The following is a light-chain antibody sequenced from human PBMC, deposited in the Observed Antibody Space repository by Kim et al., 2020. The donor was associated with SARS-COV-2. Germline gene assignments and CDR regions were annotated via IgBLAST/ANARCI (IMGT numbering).Light chain of an antibody. CDR2: VAS. V-gene: IGKV3-15*01. CDR1: QSVGSK. CDR3: QQYNDWPRT. J-gene: IGKJ1*01. Sequence: EIVMTQSPATLSVSPGERATLSCRASQSVGSKLAWYQQKPGQAPRLLIYVASTRASGIPARFSGSGSGTEFTLTISSLQSEDFAVYYCQQYNDWPRTFGQGTKVDI.